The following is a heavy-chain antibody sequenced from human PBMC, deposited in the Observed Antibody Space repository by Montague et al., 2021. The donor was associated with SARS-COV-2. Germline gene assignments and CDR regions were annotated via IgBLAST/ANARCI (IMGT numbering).Heavy chain of an antibody. Sequence: CAISGDSVSRYTAGWNWIRQAPPTPLEWLGRPQYRSKCLNDYALFVKSRITITPDTSKNQFSLHLNSVTPEDTAVYYCARGRSGSYFRYYDYWGQGTLVTVSS. CDR1: GDSVSRYTAG. V-gene: IGHV6-1*01. CDR3: ARGRSGSYFRYYDY. D-gene: IGHD1-26*01. J-gene: IGHJ4*02. CDR2: PQYRSKCLN.